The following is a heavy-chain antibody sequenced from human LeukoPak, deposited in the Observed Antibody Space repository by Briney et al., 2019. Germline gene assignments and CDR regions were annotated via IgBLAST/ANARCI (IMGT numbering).Heavy chain of an antibody. CDR2: ISSNGGST. CDR3: VTGYCSSTSCRPDY. Sequence: GGSLRLSCAASGVTFTSDAMHCGREAPGKGREYVSAISSNGGSTYYANSVKGRFTISRDNSTHPLSIPMSSLRPEDTPVYYCVTGYCSSTSCRPDYWGQGTPVTVSS. J-gene: IGHJ4*02. V-gene: IGHV3-64D*06. CDR1: GVTFTSDA. D-gene: IGHD2-2*01.